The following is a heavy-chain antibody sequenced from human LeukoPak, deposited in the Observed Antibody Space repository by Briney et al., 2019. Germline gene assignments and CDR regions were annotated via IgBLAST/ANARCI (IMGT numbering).Heavy chain of an antibody. CDR3: ARGRYMDV. CDR1: GYSISSGYY. Sequence: SETLSLTCTVSGYSISSGYYWGWIRQPPGKGLEWIGSIYHSGSTYYNPSLKSRVTMSVDTSKNQFSLKLSSVTAADTAVYYCARGRYMDVWGKGTTVTISS. J-gene: IGHJ6*03. CDR2: IYHSGST. V-gene: IGHV4-38-2*02.